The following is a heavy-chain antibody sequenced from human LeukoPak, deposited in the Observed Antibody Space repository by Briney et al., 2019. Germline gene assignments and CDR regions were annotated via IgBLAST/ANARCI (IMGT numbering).Heavy chain of an antibody. CDR3: ARHSQLLNFYYCMDV. Sequence: SETLSLTCTVSGPSISSYYWSWIRQSPKKGLEWDGYIHARGSTNFNPSLKRRVDMSVDTSKNQYSLKLTSVTAADTAVYYCARHSQLLNFYYCMDVWGKGTTVTVS. D-gene: IGHD2-2*01. V-gene: IGHV4-59*08. CDR2: IHARGST. CDR1: GPSISSYY. J-gene: IGHJ6*03.